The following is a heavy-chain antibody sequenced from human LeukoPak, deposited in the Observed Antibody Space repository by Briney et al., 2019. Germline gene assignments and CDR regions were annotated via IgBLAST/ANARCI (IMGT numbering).Heavy chain of an antibody. Sequence: PGGSLRLSCAASGFTFSSYSMNWVRQAPGKGLEWVSSISSSSSYIYYADSVKGRFTISRDNAKNSLYLQMNSLRAEDTAVYYCARDTVAGTLNVFDYWGQGTLVTVST. D-gene: IGHD6-19*01. J-gene: IGHJ4*02. V-gene: IGHV3-21*01. CDR3: ARDTVAGTLNVFDY. CDR2: ISSSSSYI. CDR1: GFTFSSYS.